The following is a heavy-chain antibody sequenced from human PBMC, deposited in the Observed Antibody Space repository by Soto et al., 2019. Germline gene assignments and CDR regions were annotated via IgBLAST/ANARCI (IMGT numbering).Heavy chain of an antibody. J-gene: IGHJ3*02. D-gene: IGHD6-19*01. Sequence: DSVKVYCKASGYTFTNYGFSWVRQAPGQGLEWMGWISGYNGNTKYAEKFQGRVTMTTDTSTSTAHMELRSLRSDDTAVYYCARDVRGGQWLVIDAFDIWGQGTMVTVSS. CDR1: GYTFTNYG. CDR2: ISGYNGNT. V-gene: IGHV1-18*01. CDR3: ARDVRGGQWLVIDAFDI.